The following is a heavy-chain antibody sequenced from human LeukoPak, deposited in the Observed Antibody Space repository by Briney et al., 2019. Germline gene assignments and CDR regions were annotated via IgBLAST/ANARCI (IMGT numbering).Heavy chain of an antibody. CDR2: ISGSGSVI. Sequence: GGSLTLSCAASGFTFTSYSMNWVRQAPGKGLEWVSYISGSGSVINYADSVKGRFTISRDNAKNSLYLQMNSLRAEDTAVYYCARDYSLAFDYWGQGTLVTVSS. V-gene: IGHV3-48*01. CDR1: GFTFTSYS. CDR3: ARDYSLAFDY. D-gene: IGHD2-21*01. J-gene: IGHJ4*02.